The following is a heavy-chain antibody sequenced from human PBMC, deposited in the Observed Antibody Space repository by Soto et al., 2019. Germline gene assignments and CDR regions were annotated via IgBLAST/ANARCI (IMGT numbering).Heavy chain of an antibody. Sequence: QVQLVESGGGVVQPGRSLRLSCAASGFTFSNYGMHWVRQAPGKGLEWVAAIWYDGSNKYYADSMKGRFTISRDNSENTLYLQMNSLSSEDTAVYYCARDPGSTWYPVDYWGQGTLVTVSS. D-gene: IGHD6-13*01. CDR3: ARDPGSTWYPVDY. CDR1: GFTFSNYG. J-gene: IGHJ4*02. V-gene: IGHV3-33*01. CDR2: IWYDGSNK.